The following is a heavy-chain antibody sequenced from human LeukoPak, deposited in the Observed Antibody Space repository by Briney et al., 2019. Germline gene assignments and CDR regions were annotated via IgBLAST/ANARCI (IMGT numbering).Heavy chain of an antibody. CDR2: ISGSGGST. Sequence: GGSLRLSCAASGFTFSSYAMHWVRQAPGKGLEWVSAISGSGGSTYYADSVKGRFTISRDNSKNTLYLQMNSLRAEDTAVYYCAKDLHYYDSTSPSNWGQGTLVTVSS. J-gene: IGHJ4*02. CDR3: AKDLHYYDSTSPSN. D-gene: IGHD3-22*01. CDR1: GFTFSSYA. V-gene: IGHV3-23*01.